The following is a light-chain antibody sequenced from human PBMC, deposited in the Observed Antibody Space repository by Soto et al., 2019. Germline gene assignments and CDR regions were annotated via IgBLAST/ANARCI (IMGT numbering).Light chain of an antibody. CDR3: QQYDDLPIT. V-gene: IGKV1-33*01. CDR1: QDISNY. J-gene: IGKJ5*01. Sequence: DIQMTQSPSSLSASVGDRVTITCQASQDISNYLNWYQQKPGKAPKLLIYDASNLETGVPSRFSGSGSGTEFSFNITSLQPEDVATYYCQQYDDLPITLGQGTRLEIK. CDR2: DAS.